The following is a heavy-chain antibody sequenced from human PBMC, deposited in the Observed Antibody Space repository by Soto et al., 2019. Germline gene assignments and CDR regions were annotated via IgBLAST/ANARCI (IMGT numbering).Heavy chain of an antibody. Sequence: PSETLSLTCTVSGGYVSSGSYYWSWIRQPPGKGLEWIGYIYYSGSTNYNPSLKSRVTISVDTSKNQFSLKLSSVTAADTAVYYCAREYDSSGYQTFDPWGQGTLVTVSS. CDR1: GGYVSSGSYY. CDR3: AREYDSSGYQTFDP. CDR2: IYYSGST. J-gene: IGHJ5*02. V-gene: IGHV4-61*01. D-gene: IGHD3-22*01.